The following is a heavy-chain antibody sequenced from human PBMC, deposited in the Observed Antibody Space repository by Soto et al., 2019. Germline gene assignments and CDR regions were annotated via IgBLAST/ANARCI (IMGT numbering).Heavy chain of an antibody. Sequence: EVQLLESGGGLVQPGGSLRLSCAASGFTFSSYAMSWVCQAPGKGLEWVSGVSGSGANIYYADSVKGRFTISRDSSKNTLYLQMNSLSAEDTAVYYCAKASSSNWRYYFEYWGQGTLVTVSS. CDR2: VSGSGANI. CDR3: AKASSSNWRYYFEY. J-gene: IGHJ4*02. V-gene: IGHV3-23*01. D-gene: IGHD6-13*01. CDR1: GFTFSSYA.